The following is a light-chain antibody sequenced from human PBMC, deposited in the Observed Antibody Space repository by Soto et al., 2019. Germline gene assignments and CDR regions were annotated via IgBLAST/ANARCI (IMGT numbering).Light chain of an antibody. CDR2: DVS. V-gene: IGKV1-33*01. J-gene: IGKJ4*01. CDR3: QQYDKQPVT. Sequence: IQMTQSPSSLSASVGDRVTITCQASQDISNFLNWYHQTAGKAPRLLIYDVSSLQPGVASRFSGSGSGTDFSLTINSLQPEDIGTFYCQQYDKQPVTFGGGTKVDI. CDR1: QDISNF.